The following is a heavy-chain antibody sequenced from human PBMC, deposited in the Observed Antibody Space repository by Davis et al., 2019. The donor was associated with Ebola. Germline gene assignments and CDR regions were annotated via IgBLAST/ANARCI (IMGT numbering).Heavy chain of an antibody. D-gene: IGHD1-26*01. CDR1: GYTFTSYG. V-gene: IGHV1-18*01. CDR3: ARTPQWELLRGPPDY. CDR2: ISAYNGNT. J-gene: IGHJ4*02. Sequence: ASVKVSCKASGYTFTSYGISWVRQAPGQGLEWMGWISAYNGNTNYAQKLQGRVTMTTDTSTSTAYMELRSLRSDDTAVYYCARTPQWELLRGPPDYWGQGTLVTVSS.